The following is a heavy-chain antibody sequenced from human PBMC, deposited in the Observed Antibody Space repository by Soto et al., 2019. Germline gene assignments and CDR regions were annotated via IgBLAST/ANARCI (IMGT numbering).Heavy chain of an antibody. D-gene: IGHD2-2*01. V-gene: IGHV4-34*01. CDR1: GGSFSGYY. J-gene: IGHJ3*02. CDR3: ARGGRAADIVVVPAARTAFDI. Sequence: PSETLSLTCAVYGGSFSGYYWSWIRQPPGKGLEWIGEINHSGSTNYNPSLKSRVTISVDTSKNQFSLKLSSVTAADTAVYYCARGGRAADIVVVPAARTAFDIWGQGTMVTVSS. CDR2: INHSGST.